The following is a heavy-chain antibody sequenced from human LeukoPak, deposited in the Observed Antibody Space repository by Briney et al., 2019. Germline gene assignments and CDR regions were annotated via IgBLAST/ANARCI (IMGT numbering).Heavy chain of an antibody. V-gene: IGHV3-23*01. CDR1: GFTFGSYA. J-gene: IGHJ4*02. Sequence: GGFLRLSCAASGFTFGSYAMYWVRQPPGKGLEGVSGISGSGGSTFYADSVKGRFTISRDNSENTVYLQMNSLRADDTAVYYCAKTTAGYSSGRYPGWPVDYWGQGTLVTVSS. CDR2: ISGSGGST. CDR3: AKTTAGYSSGRYPGWPVDY. D-gene: IGHD6-19*01.